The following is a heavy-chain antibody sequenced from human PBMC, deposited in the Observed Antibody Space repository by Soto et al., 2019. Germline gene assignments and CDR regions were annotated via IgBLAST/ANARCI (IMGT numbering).Heavy chain of an antibody. V-gene: IGHV4-31*03. Sequence: SETLSLTCSVSGDYIRVGGYYWTWIRQRPGKGLEWMGYIYYTGKTYYNPSLESRLTMSVDRSKNQFSLRLTSVTAADTAVYFCGRDLTSNANCIDPWGQGTLVTVSS. CDR2: IYYTGKT. J-gene: IGHJ5*02. D-gene: IGHD2-2*01. CDR1: GDYIRVGGYY. CDR3: GRDLTSNANCIDP.